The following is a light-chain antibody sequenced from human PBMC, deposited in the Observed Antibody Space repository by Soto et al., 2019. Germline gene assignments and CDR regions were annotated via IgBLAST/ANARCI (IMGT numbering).Light chain of an antibody. CDR1: QSVGSN. J-gene: IGKJ4*01. CDR3: QQYNNWPLT. V-gene: IGKV3-15*01. Sequence: EIVMTQSPATLSVSPGERATLSCRASQSVGSNLAWYQQKPGQAPRLLIYGASTRATGIPARFSGSGSGTEFTLTISSLQSEDFAVYNGQQYNNWPLTFGGGNKVEIK. CDR2: GAS.